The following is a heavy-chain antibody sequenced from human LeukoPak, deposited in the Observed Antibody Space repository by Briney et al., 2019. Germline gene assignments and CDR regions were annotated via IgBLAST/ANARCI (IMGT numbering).Heavy chain of an antibody. J-gene: IGHJ5*02. CDR1: GFTFSSYT. V-gene: IGHV3-21*01. CDR3: ARDLTVTSTCWFDL. Sequence: GGSLRLSCAVSGFTFSSYTMNWVRQAPGKGLEWVSSITGSSTYIYYADSVKGRFTISRDNAKNSLYLQMNNLGAEDTAVYYCARDLTVTSTCWFDLWGQGTLVTVSS. CDR2: ITGSSTYI. D-gene: IGHD4-11*01.